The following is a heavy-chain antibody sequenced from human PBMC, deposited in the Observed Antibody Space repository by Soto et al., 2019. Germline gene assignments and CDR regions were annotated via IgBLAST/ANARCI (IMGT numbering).Heavy chain of an antibody. CDR3: AAYCVEVSDAATIPPGQAFDI. CDR1: GYTFASYG. Sequence: QVHLVQSGAEVKKPGASVKVSCRASGYTFASYGISWVRQAPGQGLEWMGWISGYNGNTKYAQKVQGRVTMSTDRSTSTVYMALRSQRSDDTAAYSCAAYCVEVSDAATIPPGQAFDIWGQGTMVTVSA. J-gene: IGHJ3*02. V-gene: IGHV1-18*01. CDR2: ISGYNGNT. D-gene: IGHD1-26*01.